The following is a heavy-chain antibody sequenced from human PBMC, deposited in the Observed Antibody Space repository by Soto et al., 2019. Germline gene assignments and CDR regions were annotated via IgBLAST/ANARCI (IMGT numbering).Heavy chain of an antibody. CDR2: IWYDGSNK. CDR1: GFTFTTSG. Sequence: QVQLLGSGGGVVQPGRSLRLSCAASGFTFTTSGMHWVRQAPGKGLEWVASIWYDGSNKYYADSVKGRFTISRDNSKNTLYLQRNSLRAEDTAVYYCARGNWNYEYFDYWGQGTLVTVSS. CDR3: ARGNWNYEYFDY. D-gene: IGHD1-7*01. V-gene: IGHV3-33*01. J-gene: IGHJ4*02.